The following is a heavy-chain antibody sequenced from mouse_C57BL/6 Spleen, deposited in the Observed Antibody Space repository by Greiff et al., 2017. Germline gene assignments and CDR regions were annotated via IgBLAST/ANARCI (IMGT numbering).Heavy chain of an antibody. V-gene: IGHV1-76*01. CDR1: GYTFTDYY. D-gene: IGHD2-4*01. J-gene: IGHJ4*01. CDR3: ARNLIYYDYDEGCYYAMDY. CDR2: IYPGSGNT. Sequence: VQLQQSGAELVRPGASVKLSCKASGYTFTDYYINWVKQRPGQGLEWIARIYPGSGNTYYNEKFKGKATLTAEKSSSTAYMQLSSLTSEDSAVYFCARNLIYYDYDEGCYYAMDYWGQGTSVTVSS.